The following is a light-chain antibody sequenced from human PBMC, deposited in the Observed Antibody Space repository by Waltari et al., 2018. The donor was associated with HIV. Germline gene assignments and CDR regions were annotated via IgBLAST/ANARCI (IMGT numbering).Light chain of an antibody. V-gene: IGLV1-40*01. CDR3: QSYDMSQSGSLV. Sequence: QSVLTQPPSVSGAPGQRVTIACTGTRSNIGAGFDVHWYQQIPGNAPKLLIYDNYIRPSGVPDRFSGSKSDTSVSLAITGLQSEDEADYYCQSYDMSQSGSLVFCGGTKLTVL. J-gene: IGLJ2*01. CDR1: RSNIGAGFD. CDR2: DNY.